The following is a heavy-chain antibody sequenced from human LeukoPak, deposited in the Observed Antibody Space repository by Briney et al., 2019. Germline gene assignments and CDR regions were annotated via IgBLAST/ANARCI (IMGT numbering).Heavy chain of an antibody. J-gene: IGHJ4*02. D-gene: IGHD3-22*01. CDR3: ARRRYYDSSGYYRYFDY. CDR1: GYSFTNYS. CDR2: IYPGDSDT. Sequence: GESLKISWKRPGYSFTNYSIGWARQMPGKGLEWMGIIYPGDSDTRYSPSFQGQVTISADKSISTAYLQWSSLQASDTAMYYCARRRYYDSSGYYRYFDYWGQGTLVTVSS. V-gene: IGHV5-51*01.